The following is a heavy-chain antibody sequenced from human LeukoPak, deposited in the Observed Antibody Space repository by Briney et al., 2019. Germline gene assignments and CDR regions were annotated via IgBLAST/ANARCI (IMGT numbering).Heavy chain of an antibody. CDR2: INPNSGGT. V-gene: IGHV1-2*02. J-gene: IGHJ5*02. D-gene: IGHD1-26*01. CDR3: ARARWELPSSGFDP. Sequence: ASVKVSCKASGYTFTGYYMHWVRQAPGQGLEWMGWINPNSGGTNYAQKFQGRVTTTRDTSISTAYMELSRLRSDDTAVYYCARARWELPSSGFDPWGQGTLVTVSS. CDR1: GYTFTGYY.